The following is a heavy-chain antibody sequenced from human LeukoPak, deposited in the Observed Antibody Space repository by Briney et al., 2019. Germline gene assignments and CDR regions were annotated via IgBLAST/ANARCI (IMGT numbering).Heavy chain of an antibody. Sequence: GASVKVSCKSSGGTFSSYAISWVRQAPGQGLEWMGGIIPIFGTANYAQKFRGRDTITADESTSTAYMELSSLRSEDTAVYYCARPSYDFWSGYYGLFDYWGQGTLVTVSS. J-gene: IGHJ4*02. V-gene: IGHV1-69*13. CDR1: GGTFSSYA. CDR2: IIPIFGTA. CDR3: ARPSYDFWSGYYGLFDY. D-gene: IGHD3-3*01.